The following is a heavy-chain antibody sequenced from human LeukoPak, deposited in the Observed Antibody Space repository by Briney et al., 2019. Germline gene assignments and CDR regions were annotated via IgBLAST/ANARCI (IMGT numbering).Heavy chain of an antibody. J-gene: IGHJ3*02. CDR1: GFTVSSNY. CDR2: IYSGTRT. Sequence: PGGSLRLSCAASGFTVSSNYMSWVRQAPGKGLEWVSIIYSGTRTSYADSVKGRFTISRDNAKNSLYLQMTSLRAEDMALYYCAKACGGTCTDAFDIWGQGTMVTVSS. V-gene: IGHV3-53*05. CDR3: AKACGGTCTDAFDI. D-gene: IGHD2-15*01.